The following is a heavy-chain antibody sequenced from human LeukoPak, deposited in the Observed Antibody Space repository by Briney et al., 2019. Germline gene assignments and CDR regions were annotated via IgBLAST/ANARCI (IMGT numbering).Heavy chain of an antibody. CDR3: ARNNGMDV. CDR1: GFSFGSYW. Sequence: GGSLRLSCAASGFSFGSYWMIWVRQAPGEGLEWVANINQGGSDSRYVDSVKGRFTISRDNAKNSLYLQMNSLRAEDTALYHCARNNGMDVWGQGTTVIVSS. CDR2: INQGGSDS. J-gene: IGHJ6*02. V-gene: IGHV3-7*03.